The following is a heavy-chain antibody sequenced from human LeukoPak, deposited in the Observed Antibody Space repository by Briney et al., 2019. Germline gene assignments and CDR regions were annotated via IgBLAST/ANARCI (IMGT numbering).Heavy chain of an antibody. D-gene: IGHD3-9*01. J-gene: IGHJ5*02. Sequence: GGSLRLSCAVSGFNFSAYAMSWVRQAPGEGLEWVSSLDASAAPTYYADSVKGRFTISRDNSKNTLYLQMNSLRAEDTAVYYCAKDRRLRYFEGWFDPWGQGTLVTVSS. V-gene: IGHV3-23*01. CDR1: GFNFSAYA. CDR2: LDASAAPT. CDR3: AKDRRLRYFEGWFDP.